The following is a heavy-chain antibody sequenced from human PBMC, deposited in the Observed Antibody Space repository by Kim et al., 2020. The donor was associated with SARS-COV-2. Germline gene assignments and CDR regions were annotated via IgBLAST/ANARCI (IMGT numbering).Heavy chain of an antibody. CDR2: INHSGST. V-gene: IGHV4-34*01. D-gene: IGHD2-21*01. J-gene: IGHJ4*02. Sequence: SETLSLTCAVYGGSFSGYYWSWIRQPPGKGLEWIGEINHSGSTNYNPSLKSRVTISVDTSKNQFSLKLSSVTAADTAVYYCAREGDPVWYFDYWGQGTLVTVSS. CDR3: AREGDPVWYFDY. CDR1: GGSFSGYY.